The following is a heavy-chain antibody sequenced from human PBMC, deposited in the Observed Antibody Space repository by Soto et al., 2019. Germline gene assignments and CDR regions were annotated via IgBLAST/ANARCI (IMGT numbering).Heavy chain of an antibody. J-gene: IGHJ4*02. D-gene: IGHD3-22*01. CDR3: ASSNYYDIKESDY. V-gene: IGHV1-69*13. CDR2: IIPIFGTA. CDR1: GGTFSSYA. Sequence: SVKVSCKASGGTFSSYAISWVRQAPGQGLEWMGGIIPIFGTANYAQKFQGRVTISADLSTNTAYMELGSLRSEDTAVYYCASSNYYDIKESDYWGQGTLVTVSS.